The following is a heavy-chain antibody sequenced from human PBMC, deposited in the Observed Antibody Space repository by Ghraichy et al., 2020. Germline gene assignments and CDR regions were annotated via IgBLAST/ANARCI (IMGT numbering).Heavy chain of an antibody. Sequence: ASVKVSCKASGYTFSNYGISWVRQAPGQGLEWMGWISGYNGNTNYAQKVQGRVTMTRDTSTSTAYMELRSLRSDDTALYYCARDFYEYDSKWFDVFDIWGQGTMVTVSS. CDR1: GYTFSNYG. V-gene: IGHV1-18*01. CDR2: ISGYNGNT. D-gene: IGHD3-22*01. CDR3: ARDFYEYDSKWFDVFDI. J-gene: IGHJ3*02.